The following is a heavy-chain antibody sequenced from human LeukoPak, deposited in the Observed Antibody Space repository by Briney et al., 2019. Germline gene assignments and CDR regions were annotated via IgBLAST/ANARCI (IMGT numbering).Heavy chain of an antibody. J-gene: IGHJ4*02. CDR2: IRYDGSNK. CDR1: GFTFSSYG. V-gene: IGHV3-30*02. CDR3: AKDYYGSGSYYNGDTDY. D-gene: IGHD3-10*01. Sequence: PGGYLRLSGAASGFTFSSYGMHWVRQAPGKGLEGVAFIRYDGSNKYYADSVKGRFTISRDNSKNTLYLQMNSLRAEDTAVYYCAKDYYGSGSYYNGDTDYWGQGTLVTVSS.